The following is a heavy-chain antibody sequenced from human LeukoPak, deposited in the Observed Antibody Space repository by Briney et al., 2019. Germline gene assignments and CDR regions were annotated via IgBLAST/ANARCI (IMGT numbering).Heavy chain of an antibody. Sequence: GGSLRLSCAASGFDFSTYAINWVRQAPGKGLEWFSSISTMSKYIFYGDSVKGRFTISRDNAKNSVYLQMNSLRPEDTAVYYCSRDRLGGLDLWGQGTLVTVSS. V-gene: IGHV3-21*01. CDR3: SRDRLGGLDL. D-gene: IGHD5-12*01. CDR2: ISTMSKYI. CDR1: GFDFSTYA. J-gene: IGHJ5*02.